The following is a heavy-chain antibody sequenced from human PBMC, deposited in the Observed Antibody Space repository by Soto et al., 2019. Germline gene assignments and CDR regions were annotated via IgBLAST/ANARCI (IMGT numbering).Heavy chain of an antibody. Sequence: GGSLRLSCAASGCTVSSNYMSWVRQAPGKGLEWVSVIYSGGSTYYADSVKGRFTISRDNSKNTLYLQMNSLRAEDTAVYYCARSYGDAIDYWGQGTLVTVSS. V-gene: IGHV3-53*01. CDR2: IYSGGST. D-gene: IGHD4-17*01. J-gene: IGHJ4*02. CDR3: ARSYGDAIDY. CDR1: GCTVSSNY.